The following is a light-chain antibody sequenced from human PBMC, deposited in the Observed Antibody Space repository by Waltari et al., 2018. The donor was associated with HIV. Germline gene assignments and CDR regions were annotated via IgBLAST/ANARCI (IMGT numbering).Light chain of an antibody. CDR2: DVS. Sequence: QSALTQPASVSGSPGPSITIPCPGTRSAVGGYNSFSWYQQHPGKAPKLMIYDVSKRPSGVSNRFSGSKSGNTASLTISGLQAEDEADYYCCSYAGSNTFNYVFGTGTKVTVL. V-gene: IGLV2-23*02. CDR1: RSAVGGYNS. J-gene: IGLJ1*01. CDR3: CSYAGSNTFNYV.